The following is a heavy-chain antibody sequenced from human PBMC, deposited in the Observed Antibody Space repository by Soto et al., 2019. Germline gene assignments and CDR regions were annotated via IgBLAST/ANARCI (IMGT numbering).Heavy chain of an antibody. J-gene: IGHJ5*02. CDR3: DRDRRSTWMYKWFDP. V-gene: IGHV4-30-4*01. CDR1: GDSINSADYY. CDR2: IYYSGST. Sequence: SETLSLTCTVSGDSINSADYYWSWIRQPPGKGLEWIGHIYYSGSTYYSPSLKSRVTISIDTSKNQFSLKMTSVTAADTAVYYCDRDRRSTWMYKWFDPWGQGTQVTVSS. D-gene: IGHD6-13*01.